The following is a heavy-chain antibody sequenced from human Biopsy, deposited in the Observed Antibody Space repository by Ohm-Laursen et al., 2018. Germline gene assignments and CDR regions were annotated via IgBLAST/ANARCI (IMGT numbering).Heavy chain of an antibody. V-gene: IGHV1-18*01. D-gene: IGHD4-17*01. Sequence: ASVKVSCKAPGGTFSNYGVNWVRQAPGQGLEWMGWISAYNGHTKFARKFQDRVTMTTDTSTTTAYMDLRSLRSDDTAVYYCARDPHGEGRDYGSYFDYWGQGTLVTVPS. CDR2: ISAYNGHT. CDR1: GGTFSNYG. J-gene: IGHJ4*02. CDR3: ARDPHGEGRDYGSYFDY.